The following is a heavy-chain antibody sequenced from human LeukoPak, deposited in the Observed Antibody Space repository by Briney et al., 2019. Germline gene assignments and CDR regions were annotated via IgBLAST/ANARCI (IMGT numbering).Heavy chain of an antibody. CDR2: IYPSGDST. J-gene: IGHJ4*02. D-gene: IGHD6-19*01. Sequence: GGSLRLSCAASGFTFSTYSMTWVRQGPGKGLEWVSSIYPSGDSTFYADSVKGRFTISRDNSKNSLYLQMSSLRTEDTAIYYCAKDVVPDSGWDLDYWGQGTLVTVSS. V-gene: IGHV3-23*01. CDR3: AKDVVPDSGWDLDY. CDR1: GFTFSTYS.